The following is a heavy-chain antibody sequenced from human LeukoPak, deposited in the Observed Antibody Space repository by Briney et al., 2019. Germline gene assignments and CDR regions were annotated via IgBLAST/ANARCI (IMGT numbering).Heavy chain of an antibody. Sequence: GGSLRLSCAASGFTFSSYWMSWVRQAPGKGLEWVANIKQDGSEKYYVDSVRGRFTISRDNAKNSLYLQMNNLRAEDTAVYYRARDLSGPSLYWGQGTLVTVSS. V-gene: IGHV3-7*01. D-gene: IGHD2-15*01. CDR2: IKQDGSEK. CDR1: GFTFSSYW. CDR3: ARDLSGPSLY. J-gene: IGHJ4*02.